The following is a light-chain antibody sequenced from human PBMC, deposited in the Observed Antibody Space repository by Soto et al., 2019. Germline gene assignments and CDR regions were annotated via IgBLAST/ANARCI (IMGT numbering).Light chain of an antibody. V-gene: IGKV1-9*01. J-gene: IGKJ3*01. CDR3: QQLQSYPLT. CDR2: AAS. Sequence: DIQLTQSPSFLSASVGDRVTITCRASQGISSFVAWYQQKPGKAPKLLIYAASTLQSGVPSRFSGSGSGTEFTLTIRSLQPEDFATYYCQQLQSYPLTFCPGTKVDIK. CDR1: QGISSF.